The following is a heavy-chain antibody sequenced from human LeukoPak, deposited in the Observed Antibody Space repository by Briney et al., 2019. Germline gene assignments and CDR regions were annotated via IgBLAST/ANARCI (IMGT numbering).Heavy chain of an antibody. Sequence: PGRSLRLSCAASGFTFSNSAMHWVRQAPGKGLEWMIFISYDGSSKYYADAAKGRFTISRDNSKNTLYLEMSSLGLQHTAVYYCTEERDRDGYFRYWGQGTLVTVSS. D-gene: IGHD2-8*01. J-gene: IGHJ4*02. CDR1: GFTFSNSA. CDR3: TEERDRDGYFRY. V-gene: IGHV3-30-3*02. CDR2: ISYDGSSK.